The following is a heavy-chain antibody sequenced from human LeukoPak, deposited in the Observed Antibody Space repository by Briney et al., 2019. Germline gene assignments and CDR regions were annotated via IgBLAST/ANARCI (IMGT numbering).Heavy chain of an antibody. J-gene: IGHJ3*02. CDR1: GYTFTRYY. CDR2: INPSGGST. V-gene: IGHV1-46*01. D-gene: IGHD3-16*02. CDR3: ARGGHRYPDAFDI. Sequence: ASVKVSCKASGYTFTRYYIHWVRQAPGQGLEWMGTINPSGGSTSYAQKFQGRLTVTRDMSTSTVYMELSSLGSEDTAVYYCARGGHRYPDAFDIWGQGTMVTVSS.